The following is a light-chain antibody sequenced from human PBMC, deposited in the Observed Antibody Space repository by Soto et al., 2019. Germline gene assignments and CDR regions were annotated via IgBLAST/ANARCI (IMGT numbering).Light chain of an antibody. V-gene: IGKV3-20*01. Sequence: EIVLPQSPGTLSLSPGERATLSCRASQSVSSSYVAWYQQKPGQTPRLLIYGASSRATGIPDRFSGRGSGTDFTLTISRLEPEDFAVYYCQQYGSSPQTFGQGTKVESK. CDR2: GAS. J-gene: IGKJ1*01. CDR3: QQYGSSPQT. CDR1: QSVSSSY.